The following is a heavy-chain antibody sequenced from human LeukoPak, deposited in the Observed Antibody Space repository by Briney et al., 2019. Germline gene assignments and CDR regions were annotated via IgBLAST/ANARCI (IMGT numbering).Heavy chain of an antibody. CDR3: TRAWSRSSSWYDY. CDR2: IRQDGSEK. V-gene: IGHV3-7*01. CDR1: GFTFKNYW. Sequence: GGSLRLSCAASGFTFKNYWMGWVRQTPGKGLEWGANIRQDGSEKYYVDSVKGRFTISRDNAKNSLLLQMDSLRAEDTAVYYCTRAWSRSSSWYDYWGQGTLVTVSS. D-gene: IGHD6-13*01. J-gene: IGHJ4*02.